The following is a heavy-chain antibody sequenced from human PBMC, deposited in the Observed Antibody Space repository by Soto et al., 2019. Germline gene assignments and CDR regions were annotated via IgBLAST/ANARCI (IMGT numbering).Heavy chain of an antibody. CDR3: AGGRYGDY. CDR1: GYAFTTYG. V-gene: IGHV1-18*01. D-gene: IGHD1-1*01. J-gene: IGHJ4*02. Sequence: QVHLVQSGAEVKKPGASVKVSCKGSGYAFTTYGITWVRQAPGQGLEWMGWISAHNGNTNYAQKPQGRVTVTRDTSTSTAYMELRSLRSDDTAVYYCAGGRYGDYWGQGALVTVSS. CDR2: ISAHNGNT.